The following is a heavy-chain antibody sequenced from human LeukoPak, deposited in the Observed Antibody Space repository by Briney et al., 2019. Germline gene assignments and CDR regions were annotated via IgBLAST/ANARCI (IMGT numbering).Heavy chain of an antibody. CDR2: IYYSGST. V-gene: IGHV4-59*01. D-gene: IGHD2-15*01. CDR1: GGSISSYY. CDR3: AEGAAADY. Sequence: SETLSLTCTVSGGSISSYYWSWIRPPPGKGLEWIGYIYYSGSTNYNPSLKSRVTISVDTSKNQFSLKLSSVTAADTAVYYCAEGAAADYWGQGTLVTVSS. J-gene: IGHJ4*02.